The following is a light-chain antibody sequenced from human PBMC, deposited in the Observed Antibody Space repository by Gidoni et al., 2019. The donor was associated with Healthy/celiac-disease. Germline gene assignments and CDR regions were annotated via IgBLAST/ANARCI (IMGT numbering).Light chain of an antibody. Sequence: IQMTQSPSSLSASVGDRVTITCRASQSISSYLTGYQQKPGKAPKLLIYAAASLQSGVPSRFSGSGSGTDFTLTISSLQHEDFATYYCQQSYSTPPYTFGQGTKLEIK. CDR1: QSISSY. CDR3: QQSYSTPPYT. CDR2: AAA. V-gene: IGKV1-39*01. J-gene: IGKJ2*01.